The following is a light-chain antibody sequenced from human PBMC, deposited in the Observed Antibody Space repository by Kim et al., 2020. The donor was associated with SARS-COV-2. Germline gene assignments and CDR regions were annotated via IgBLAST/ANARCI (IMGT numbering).Light chain of an antibody. CDR1: SSDVGGYNY. CDR3: SSYTTSRTYV. Sequence: RSLTISCTGTSSDVGGYNYVSWYQQHPGKAPKLIIYDVTKRPSGVSNRFSGSKSGNTASLTISGLQAEDEGDYYCSSYTTSRTYVFGTGTKVTVL. CDR2: DVT. J-gene: IGLJ1*01. V-gene: IGLV2-14*03.